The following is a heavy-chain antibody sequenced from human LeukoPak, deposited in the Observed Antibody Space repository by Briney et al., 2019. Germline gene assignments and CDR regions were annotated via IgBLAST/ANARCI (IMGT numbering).Heavy chain of an antibody. V-gene: IGHV3-23*01. Sequence: GGSLRLSCAASGSTFSRSSLSWVRQAPGQGLEWVSSMSGAGDIAHYAESVRGRFTISRDNSRNILYLQMNSLRADDTAIYYCAKLKSALIVVGAWGQGTLVAVSP. CDR3: AKLKSALIVVGA. CDR2: MSGAGDIA. J-gene: IGHJ5*02. D-gene: IGHD1-26*01. CDR1: GSTFSRSS.